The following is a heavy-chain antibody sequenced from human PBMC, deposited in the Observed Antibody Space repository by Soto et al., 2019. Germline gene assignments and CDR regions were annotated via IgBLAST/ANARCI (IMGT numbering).Heavy chain of an antibody. Sequence: QLQLQESGPGLVKPSETLSLTCTVSGGSISSSSYYWGWIRQPPGKGLEWIGSIYYSGSTYYNPSLKSRVTISVDTSKNQCSLKLSSVTAADTAVYYCKGYYYGSGSSLLYYYYMDVWGKGTTVTVSS. CDR3: KGYYYGSGSSLLYYYYMDV. D-gene: IGHD3-10*01. CDR1: GGSISSSSYY. V-gene: IGHV4-39*01. CDR2: IYYSGST. J-gene: IGHJ6*03.